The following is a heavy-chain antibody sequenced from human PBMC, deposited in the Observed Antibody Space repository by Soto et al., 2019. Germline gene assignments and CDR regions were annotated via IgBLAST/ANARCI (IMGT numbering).Heavy chain of an antibody. J-gene: IGHJ4*02. V-gene: IGHV4-4*07. D-gene: IGHD6-19*01. CDR1: GGSISYYY. CDR3: ARGPHFYSSGWYGSPLDY. Sequence: PSETLSLTCTVSGGSISYYYWSWIRQPAGKELEWIGRIYTNGSTNYNPSLKSRVTMSLDISRNQFSLKLNSVTAADTAVYYCARGPHFYSSGWYGSPLDYWGQGTLVTVSS. CDR2: IYTNGST.